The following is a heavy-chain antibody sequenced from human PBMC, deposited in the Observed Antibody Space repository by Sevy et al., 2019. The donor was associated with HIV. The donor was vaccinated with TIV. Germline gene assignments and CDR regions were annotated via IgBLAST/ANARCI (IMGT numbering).Heavy chain of an antibody. CDR3: ARDKFGGYSYGHYNYYSYYGMDV. V-gene: IGHV3-30*04. CDR1: GFTFSSYA. Sequence: GGSLRLSCAASGFTFSSYAMHWVRQAPGKGLEWVAVISYDGSNKYYADSVKGRFTISRDNSKNTLYLQMNSLRAEDTAVYYCARDKFGGYSYGHYNYYSYYGMDVWGQGTTVTVSS. CDR2: ISYDGSNK. D-gene: IGHD5-18*01. J-gene: IGHJ6*02.